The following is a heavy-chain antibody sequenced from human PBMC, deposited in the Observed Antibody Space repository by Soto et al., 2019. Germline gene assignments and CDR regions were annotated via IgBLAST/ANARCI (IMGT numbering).Heavy chain of an antibody. V-gene: IGHV1-18*01. D-gene: IGHD2-21*02. J-gene: IGHJ6*02. Sequence: ASVKVSCKASGYTFTSYGISWVRQAPGQGLEWMGWISAYNGNTNYAQKLQGRVTMTTDTSTSTAYMELRSLRSDDTAVYYCARVVTAKYYYYGMDVWGQGTTVTVSS. CDR3: ARVVTAKYYYYGMDV. CDR2: ISAYNGNT. CDR1: GYTFTSYG.